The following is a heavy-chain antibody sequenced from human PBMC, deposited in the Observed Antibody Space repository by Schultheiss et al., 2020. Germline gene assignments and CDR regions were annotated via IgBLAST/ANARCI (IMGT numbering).Heavy chain of an antibody. CDR3: AKASGIAARWGAFDI. Sequence: GSLRLSCAASGFTFSSYGMHWVRQASGKGLEWVSSFSSSSSYIYYADSVKGRFTISRDNAKNSLYLQMNSLRAEDTAVYYCAKASGIAARWGAFDIWGQGTMVTVSS. CDR2: FSSSSSYI. V-gene: IGHV3-21*04. J-gene: IGHJ3*02. CDR1: GFTFSSYG. D-gene: IGHD6-6*01.